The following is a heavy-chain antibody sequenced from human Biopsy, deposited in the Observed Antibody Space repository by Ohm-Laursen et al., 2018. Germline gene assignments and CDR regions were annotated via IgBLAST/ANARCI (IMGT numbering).Heavy chain of an antibody. CDR2: IYYSGIT. CDR1: GGSVSGYY. D-gene: IGHD3-22*01. Sequence: SDTLSLTCTVSGGSVSGYYWSWIRQPPGKGLEWIGNIYYSGITNYNPSLKSRVSISVDTSKNQFSLKLSSVTAADTAVYYCARHGDFYYDSNIVIGALDIWGQGTMVTVSS. CDR3: ARHGDFYYDSNIVIGALDI. V-gene: IGHV4-59*08. J-gene: IGHJ3*02.